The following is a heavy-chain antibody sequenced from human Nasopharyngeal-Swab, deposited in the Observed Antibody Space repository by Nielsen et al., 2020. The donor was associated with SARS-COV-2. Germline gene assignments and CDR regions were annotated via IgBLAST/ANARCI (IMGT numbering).Heavy chain of an antibody. CDR2: IWYDGSNK. J-gene: IGHJ5*02. D-gene: IGHD3-10*01. CDR3: ARDYYGSGKGWFDP. Sequence: WIRQPPGKGLEWVAVIWYDGSNKYYADSVKGRFTISRDNSKNTLYLQMNSLRAEDTAVYYCARDYYGSGKGWFDPWGQGTLVTVFS. V-gene: IGHV3-33*01.